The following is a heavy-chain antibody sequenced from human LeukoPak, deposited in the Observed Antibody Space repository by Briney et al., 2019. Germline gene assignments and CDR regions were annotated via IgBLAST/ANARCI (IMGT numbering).Heavy chain of an antibody. V-gene: IGHV4-39*07. CDR2: IYYSGST. D-gene: IGHD6-13*01. J-gene: IGHJ6*03. CDR1: GGSISSSSYY. Sequence: PSETLSLTCTVSGGSISSSSYYWGWIRQPPGKGLEWIGSIYYSGSTYYNPSLKSRVTISVDTSKNQFSLKLSSVTAADTAVYYCARGGYSSSWYGDYYYYMDVWGKGTTVTISS. CDR3: ARGGYSSSWYGDYYYYMDV.